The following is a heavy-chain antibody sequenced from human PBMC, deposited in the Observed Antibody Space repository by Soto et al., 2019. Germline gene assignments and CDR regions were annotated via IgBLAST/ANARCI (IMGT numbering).Heavy chain of an antibody. Sequence: GGSLILSCAASGGNCISYSVNWVRQAPGKGLEWVSPISSSSSTITYADSVKGRFTISRDNAKNTVHLQMNSLRAEDTAVYYCATDGSYAQHVWGQGTTVTVSS. CDR2: ISSSSSTI. CDR1: GGNCISYS. CDR3: ATDGSYAQHV. J-gene: IGHJ6*02. V-gene: IGHV3-21*01. D-gene: IGHD2-2*01.